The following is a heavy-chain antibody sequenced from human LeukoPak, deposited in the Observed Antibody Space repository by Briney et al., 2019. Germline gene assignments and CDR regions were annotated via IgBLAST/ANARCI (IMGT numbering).Heavy chain of an antibody. D-gene: IGHD3-22*01. V-gene: IGHV3-30*18. Sequence: GRSLRLSCAASGFTFSSYDMHWVRQAPGKGLEWVAVISYDGSNKYYADSVKGRFTISRDNTKNTLYLQMNSLRAEDTAVYYCAKDLRDYYDSSGPFDYWGQGTLVTVSS. CDR1: GFTFSSYD. J-gene: IGHJ4*02. CDR3: AKDLRDYYDSSGPFDY. CDR2: ISYDGSNK.